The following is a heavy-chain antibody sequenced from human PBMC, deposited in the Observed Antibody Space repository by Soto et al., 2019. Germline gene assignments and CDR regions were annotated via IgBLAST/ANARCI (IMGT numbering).Heavy chain of an antibody. CDR3: ARDRAFSSSAGIDY. J-gene: IGHJ4*02. V-gene: IGHV3-48*02. CDR1: GFTFSIYS. CDR2: ISSGGSTI. D-gene: IGHD6-6*01. Sequence: EVQLVESGGGLVQPGGSLRLSCAASGFTFSIYSMNWVRQAPGKGLEWVSYISSGGSTIYYADSVKGRFTISRDNAKNSLGLQMDSLRDEDTAVYYCARDRAFSSSAGIDYWGQGTLVTVSS.